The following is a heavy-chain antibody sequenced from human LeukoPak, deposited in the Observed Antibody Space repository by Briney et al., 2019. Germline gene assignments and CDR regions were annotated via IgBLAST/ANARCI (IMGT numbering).Heavy chain of an antibody. J-gene: IGHJ4*02. CDR1: GFTFSCFG. CDR3: AKRYSSSWNIDY. D-gene: IGHD6-13*01. Sequence: GGSLRLSCSASGFTFSCFGMHLVRQAPGKGLEWVAVISNEGNNKYYADSVQGRFTTSRDNSKTTLYMQLNSLRAEDKAVYYCAKRYSSSWNIDYWGQGTLVTVSS. V-gene: IGHV3-30*18. CDR2: ISNEGNNK.